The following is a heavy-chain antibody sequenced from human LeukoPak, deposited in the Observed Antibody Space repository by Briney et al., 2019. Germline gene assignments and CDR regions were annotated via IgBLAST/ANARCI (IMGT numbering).Heavy chain of an antibody. V-gene: IGHV1-46*01. J-gene: IGHJ6*03. Sequence: GASVKVSCKASGYTFTSYYMHWVRQAPGQGLEWMGIINPSGGSTSYAQKFQGRVTMTRDMSTSTVYMELSSLRSEDTAVYYCARDSEIWNYGRYYYMDVWGKGTTVTVSS. D-gene: IGHD1-7*01. CDR2: INPSGGST. CDR3: ARDSEIWNYGRYYYMDV. CDR1: GYTFTSYY.